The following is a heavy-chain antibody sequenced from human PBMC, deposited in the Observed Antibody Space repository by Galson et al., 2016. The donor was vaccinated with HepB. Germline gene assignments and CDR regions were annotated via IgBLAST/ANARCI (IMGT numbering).Heavy chain of an antibody. CDR1: GGSISRYY. Sequence: SETLSLTCTVSGGSISRYYWHWIRQPPGKGLEWIGYIDSSGSTNSNLSLKSRATISGDTSKNHFSLKMRSVTAADTALYYCARDRFGFGSTHFDQWGQGTHVIVSS. CDR2: IDSSGST. V-gene: IGHV4-59*01. J-gene: IGHJ4*02. CDR3: ARDRFGFGSTHFDQ. D-gene: IGHD3-16*01.